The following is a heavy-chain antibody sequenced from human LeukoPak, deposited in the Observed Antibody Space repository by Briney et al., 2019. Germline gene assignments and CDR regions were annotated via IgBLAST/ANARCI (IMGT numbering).Heavy chain of an antibody. CDR2: ICSGGST. CDR1: GGSISSGNYY. D-gene: IGHD2-2*01. J-gene: IGHJ6*03. Sequence: PSETLSLTCTVSGGSISSGNYYWTWIRQPAGKGLEWIGHICSGGSTNFHPSLKSRVTISVDTSKTQLFLKLTSVTAADTAVYYCGRGKYCGDTRCHGYYYMDVWGKGTTVTVSS. V-gene: IGHV4-61*09. CDR3: GRGKYCGDTRCHGYYYMDV.